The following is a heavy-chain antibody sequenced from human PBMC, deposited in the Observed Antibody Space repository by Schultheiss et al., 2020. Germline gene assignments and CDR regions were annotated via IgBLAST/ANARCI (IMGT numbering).Heavy chain of an antibody. CDR3: ARGVTGNYYYYGMDV. Sequence: GGSLRLSCAASGFTFSSYSMNWVRQAPGKGLEWVAVIWYDGSNKYYADSVKGRFTISRDNSKNTLYLQMNSLRAEDTAVYYCARGVTGNYYYYGMDVWGQGTTVTVSS. CDR1: GFTFSSYS. J-gene: IGHJ6*02. V-gene: IGHV3-33*08. CDR2: IWYDGSNK.